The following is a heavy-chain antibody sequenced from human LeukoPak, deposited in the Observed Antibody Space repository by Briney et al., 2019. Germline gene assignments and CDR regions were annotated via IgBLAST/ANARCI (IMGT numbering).Heavy chain of an antibody. Sequence: VGSLRLSCAASGFTFSTYVMTWVRQAPGKGLEWVSALSGSGGSTFYADSVKGRFTISRDNSNNTLYLQMNSLRAEDTAVYYCAKGRTPDYWGQGTLVTVSS. CDR1: GFTFSTYV. CDR2: LSGSGGST. D-gene: IGHD2-15*01. J-gene: IGHJ4*02. V-gene: IGHV3-23*01. CDR3: AKGRTPDY.